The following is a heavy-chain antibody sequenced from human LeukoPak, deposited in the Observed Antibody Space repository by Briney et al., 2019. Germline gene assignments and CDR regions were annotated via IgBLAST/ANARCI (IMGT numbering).Heavy chain of an antibody. V-gene: IGHV3-30*03. CDR2: TSADERIK. CDR1: GFPFNDYV. D-gene: IGHD1-26*01. J-gene: IGHJ4*02. Sequence: GGSLRLSCTVSGFPFNDYVIHWVRQAPGKGLEWVAVTSADERIKIYNDSVRGRFTISRDNSKNTQYLQMNSLRVEDKAVYYCARDPVLGAPDYLDYWGRGTLVSVSS. CDR3: ARDPVLGAPDYLDY.